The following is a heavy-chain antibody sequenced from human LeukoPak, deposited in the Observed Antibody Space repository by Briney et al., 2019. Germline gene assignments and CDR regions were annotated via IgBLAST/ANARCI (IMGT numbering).Heavy chain of an antibody. V-gene: IGHV4-4*02. CDR3: ARNGGNSDYDY. Sequence: SETLSLTCAVSGGSISSSSSICWAWVRQPPGEGLEWIGEIYHNGATNYNPSLKSRVTLLLDKSKNQFSLRLNSVTAADTAVYYCARNGGNSDYDYWGQGTLVTVSA. CDR1: GGSISSSSSIC. D-gene: IGHD4-23*01. CDR2: IYHNGAT. J-gene: IGHJ4*02.